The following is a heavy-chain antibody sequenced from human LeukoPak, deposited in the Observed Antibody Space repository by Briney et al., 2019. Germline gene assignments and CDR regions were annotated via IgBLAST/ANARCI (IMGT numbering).Heavy chain of an antibody. CDR2: ISGSGGST. J-gene: IGHJ4*02. Sequence: QPGGSLRLSCAASGFTFSSYAMSWVRQAPGKGLEWVSAISGSGGSTYYADSVKGRFTISRDNSKNTLYLQMNGLRAEDTAVYYCAKSESGGQAYFDYWGQGTLVTVSS. D-gene: IGHD5-12*01. CDR3: AKSESGGQAYFDY. V-gene: IGHV3-23*01. CDR1: GFTFSSYA.